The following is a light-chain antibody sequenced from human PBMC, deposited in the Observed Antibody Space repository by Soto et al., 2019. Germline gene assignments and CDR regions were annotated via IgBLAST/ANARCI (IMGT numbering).Light chain of an antibody. CDR3: SSYTGSWSTLVV. J-gene: IGLJ2*01. CDR1: SSDVGGYNY. CDR2: DVN. V-gene: IGLV2-14*01. Sequence: QSALTQPASVSGSPGQSITISCTGTSSDVGGYNYVSWYQQHPGKAPKVMIYDVNNRPSGVSNRFSGSKSGNTASLTISGLQAEDEADYYCSSYTGSWSTLVVFGGGTKVTVL.